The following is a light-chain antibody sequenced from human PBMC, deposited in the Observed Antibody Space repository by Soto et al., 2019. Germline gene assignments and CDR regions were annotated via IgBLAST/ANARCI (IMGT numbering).Light chain of an antibody. CDR3: HQFDSYPYT. Sequence: DIQMTQSPSTLSASVGDRVTITCRASQNINSWLAWYQQKPGKAPKLLIYKASRLQSGVPSRFSGTESGTEFTLTISCLQPDDFATYYCHQFDSYPYTFGQGTNLEI. J-gene: IGKJ2*01. CDR1: QNINSW. CDR2: KAS. V-gene: IGKV1-5*03.